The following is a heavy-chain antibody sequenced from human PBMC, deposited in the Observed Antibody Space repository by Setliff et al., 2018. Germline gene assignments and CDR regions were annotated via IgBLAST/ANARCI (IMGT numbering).Heavy chain of an antibody. D-gene: IGHD3-22*01. V-gene: IGHV4-30-4*08. CDR2: IYSSGST. CDR1: GGSISSGDYY. CDR3: ARESRYYYDNLGTLDY. Sequence: SETLSLTCTVSGGSISSGDYYWSWIRQPPGKGLEWIGYIYSSGSTYYNPSLKSRVSISVDTSKSQFSLKLSSVTAADTAVYYCARESRYYYDNLGTLDYWGQGTLVTVSS. J-gene: IGHJ4*02.